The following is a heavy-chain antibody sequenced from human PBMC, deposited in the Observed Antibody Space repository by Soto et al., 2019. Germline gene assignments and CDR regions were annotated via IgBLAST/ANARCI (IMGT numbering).Heavy chain of an antibody. Sequence: SETLSLTCAVSCDSNSSGYYWAWIRHAAGKGLEWIGSIYHSGSAYYNPSLKSRVSISIDTPKNEFSLKLSSVTAADSAVYYCSRYCSSGTCHGFGPWGQGTLVTLSS. CDR1: CDSNSSGYY. D-gene: IGHD2-2*01. CDR2: IYHSGSA. V-gene: IGHV4-38-2*01. CDR3: SRYCSSGTCHGFGP. J-gene: IGHJ5*02.